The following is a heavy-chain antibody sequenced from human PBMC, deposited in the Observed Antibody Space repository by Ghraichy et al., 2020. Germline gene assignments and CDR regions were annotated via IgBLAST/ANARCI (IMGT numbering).Heavy chain of an antibody. J-gene: IGHJ6*03. Sequence: GGSLRLSCAASGFTFSSYAMSWVRQAPGKGLEWVSAISGSGGSTYYADSVKGRFTISRDNSKNTLYLQMNSLRAEDTAVYYCAKDTRGYSGPDYYYYYYMDVWGKGTTVTVSS. D-gene: IGHD5-12*01. CDR2: ISGSGGST. V-gene: IGHV3-23*01. CDR3: AKDTRGYSGPDYYYYYYMDV. CDR1: GFTFSSYA.